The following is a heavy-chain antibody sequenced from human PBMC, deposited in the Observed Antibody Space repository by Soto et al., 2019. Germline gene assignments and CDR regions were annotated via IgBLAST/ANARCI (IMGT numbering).Heavy chain of an antibody. Sequence: GGSLRLSCAASGFTFSSYSMNWVRQAPGKGLEWVSSISSSSSYIYYADSVKGRFTISRDNAKNSLYLQMNSLRAEDTAVYYCARDLGDYEDSTPSLIFDYWGQGTLVTVSS. CDR1: GFTFSSYS. J-gene: IGHJ4*02. CDR2: ISSSSSYI. CDR3: ARDLGDYEDSTPSLIFDY. D-gene: IGHD4-17*01. V-gene: IGHV3-21*01.